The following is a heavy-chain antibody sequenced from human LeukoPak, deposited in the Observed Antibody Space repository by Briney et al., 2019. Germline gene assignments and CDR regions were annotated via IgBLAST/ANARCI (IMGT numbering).Heavy chain of an antibody. CDR2: INHSGST. CDR3: ARVLTGLYYFDY. D-gene: IGHD1-14*01. V-gene: IGHV4-34*01. J-gene: IGHJ4*02. Sequence: SETLSLTCAVYGGSFSGYYWSWIRQPPGKGLEWIGEINHSGSTNYNPSLKSRVTISVDTSKNQFSLKLSSVTAADTAVYYCARVLTGLYYFDYWGREPWSPPPQ. CDR1: GGSFSGYY.